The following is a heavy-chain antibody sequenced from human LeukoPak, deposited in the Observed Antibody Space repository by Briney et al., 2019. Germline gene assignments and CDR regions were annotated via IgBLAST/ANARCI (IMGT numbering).Heavy chain of an antibody. CDR3: AKDWHILTGRNCFDP. Sequence: ASVKVSCKASGYTFNNYGISWVRRAPGQGLEWMGWVTSYNGDTNYAQKFQGRVTMSTDTSTSTAYMELRSLRFDDTAIYYCAKDWHILTGRNCFDPWGQGTLVTVSS. CDR2: VTSYNGDT. CDR1: GYTFNNYG. V-gene: IGHV1-18*01. D-gene: IGHD3-9*01. J-gene: IGHJ5*02.